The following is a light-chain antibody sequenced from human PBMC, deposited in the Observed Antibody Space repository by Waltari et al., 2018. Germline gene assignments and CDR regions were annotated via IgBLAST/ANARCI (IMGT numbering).Light chain of an antibody. CDR2: NTT. J-gene: IGLJ2*01. V-gene: IGLV1-40*01. CDR3: QSYDSSLSGVI. CDR1: SSNTGAGYD. Sequence: QSVLTQPPSVSGAPGQRVTLSCTGSSSNTGAGYDVHWYQQLPGTAPKLLIYNTTIRPSGVPARFSGSRSGTSASLAITGLQAEDEADYYCQSYDSSLSGVIFGGGTKLTVL.